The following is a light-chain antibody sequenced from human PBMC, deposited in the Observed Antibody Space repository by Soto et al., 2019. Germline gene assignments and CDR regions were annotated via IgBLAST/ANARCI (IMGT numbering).Light chain of an antibody. CDR1: SSDVGGYNY. CDR3: CSYAGNSWV. CDR2: DVI. Sequence: QSALTQPRSVSGSPGQSVTISCTGTSSDVGGYNYVSWYQQYPGKAPKLIIYDVIKRPSGVPDRFSCSKSSNTASLTISGLQAEDEADYHCCSYAGNSWVFGGGTKLTVL. V-gene: IGLV2-11*01. J-gene: IGLJ3*02.